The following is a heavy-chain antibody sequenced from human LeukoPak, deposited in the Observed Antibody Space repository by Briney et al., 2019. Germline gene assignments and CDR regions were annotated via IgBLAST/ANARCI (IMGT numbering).Heavy chain of an antibody. V-gene: IGHV3-23*01. CDR1: GLPFSSYA. J-gene: IGHJ4*02. CDR3: AKKRGIVVVPAAIGS. D-gene: IGHD2-2*01. Sequence: GGSLRLSCAASGLPFSSYATSWVRRAPGKGLEWVSAISGSGGSTYYADSVKGRFTISRDNSKNTLYLQMNSLRAEDTAVYYCAKKRGIVVVPAAIGSWGQGTLVTVSS. CDR2: ISGSGGST.